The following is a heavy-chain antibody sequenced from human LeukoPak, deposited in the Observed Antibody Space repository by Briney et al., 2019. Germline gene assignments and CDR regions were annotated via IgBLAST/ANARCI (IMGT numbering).Heavy chain of an antibody. V-gene: IGHV1-18*01. CDR3: TRGGYSYGSLRH. CDR1: GYTFSNFP. Sequence: ASVKVSCKASGYTFSNFPLTWVRQAPGQGLEWVGWISPSNGVKTYAQQFQGRVTLITDTSTSTVYLDLRSLRSDDTALYYCTRGGYSYGSLRHWGQGTLVTVSS. D-gene: IGHD5-18*01. CDR2: ISPSNGVK. J-gene: IGHJ4*02.